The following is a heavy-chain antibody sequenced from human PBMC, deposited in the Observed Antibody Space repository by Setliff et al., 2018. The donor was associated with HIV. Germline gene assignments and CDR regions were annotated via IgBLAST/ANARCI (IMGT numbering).Heavy chain of an antibody. J-gene: IGHJ4*02. CDR2: INHSGST. D-gene: IGHD1-26*01. CDR1: GYSISSGYY. V-gene: IGHV4-38-2*02. CDR3: ASSGSLFYY. Sequence: SETLSLTCTVSGYSISSGYYWGWIRQPPGKGLEWIGEINHSGSTYYNPSLKSRVTISVDTSKNQFSLKLSSVTAADTAVYYCASSGSLFYYWGQGTLVTVSS.